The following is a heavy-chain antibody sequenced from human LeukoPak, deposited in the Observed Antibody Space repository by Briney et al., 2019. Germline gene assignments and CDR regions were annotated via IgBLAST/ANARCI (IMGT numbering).Heavy chain of an antibody. D-gene: IGHD2-2*01. CDR2: INHSGST. CDR1: GGSFSGYY. Sequence: SETLSLTCAVYGGSFSGYYWSWIRQPPGKGLEWIGEINHSGSTNYNPSLKSRITISVDTSKNQFSLKLSSVTAADTAVYYWARVSCSSTSCYDAFDIWGQGTMVTVSS. V-gene: IGHV4-34*01. CDR3: ARVSCSSTSCYDAFDI. J-gene: IGHJ3*02.